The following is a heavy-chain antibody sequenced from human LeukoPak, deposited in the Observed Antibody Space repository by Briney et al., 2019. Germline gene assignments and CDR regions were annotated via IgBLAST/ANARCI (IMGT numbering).Heavy chain of an antibody. CDR3: ASDILTPRIWFDP. D-gene: IGHD3-9*01. CDR2: ISSSGSTI. J-gene: IGHJ5*02. Sequence: PGGSLRLSCAASGFTFSSYEMNWVRQAPGKGLEWVSYISSSGSTIYYADSVKGRFTISRDNAKNSLYLQMNSLRAEDTAVYYCASDILTPRIWFDPWGQGTLVTVSS. V-gene: IGHV3-48*03. CDR1: GFTFSSYE.